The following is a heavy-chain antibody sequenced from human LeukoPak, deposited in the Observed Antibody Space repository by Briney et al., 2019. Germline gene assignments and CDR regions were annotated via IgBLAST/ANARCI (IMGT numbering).Heavy chain of an antibody. D-gene: IGHD3-3*01. CDR2: ISGSGGST. J-gene: IGHJ6*02. V-gene: IGHV3-23*01. CDR1: GFTFSSYA. CDR3: ARDSFKVASSTYYDFWSGYWNDYYGMDV. Sequence: HPGGSLRLSCAASGFTFSSYAMSWVRQAPGKGLEWVSAISGSGGSTYYADSVKGRFTISRDNAKNSLYLQMNSLRAEDTAVYYCARDSFKVASSTYYDFWSGYWNDYYGMDVWGQGTTVTVSS.